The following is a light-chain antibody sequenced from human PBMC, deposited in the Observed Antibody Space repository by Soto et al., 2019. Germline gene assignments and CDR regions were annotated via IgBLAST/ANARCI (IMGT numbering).Light chain of an antibody. CDR2: DVS. CDR1: SSDIGGYKH. CDR3: SSYTSSSTL. V-gene: IGLV2-14*03. Sequence: QSALTQPASVSGSPGQSITISCTVTSSDIGGYKHVSWYQQNPGKAPKLIIYDVSNRPSGVSIRFSGSQFGNTASLTISGLQAEDEGIYYCSSYTSSSTLFGGGTKLTVL. J-gene: IGLJ2*01.